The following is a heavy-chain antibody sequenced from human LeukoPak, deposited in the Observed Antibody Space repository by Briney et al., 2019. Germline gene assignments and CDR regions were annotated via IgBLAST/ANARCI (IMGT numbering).Heavy chain of an antibody. Sequence: SETLSLTCAVYGGSFSGYYWSWIRQPPGKGLEWIGEINRSGSTNYNPSLKSRVTISVDTSKNQFSLKLSSVTAADTAVYYCARDGGYVSGWGQGTLVTASS. CDR2: INRSGST. CDR3: ARDGGYVSG. V-gene: IGHV4-34*01. D-gene: IGHD5-12*01. J-gene: IGHJ4*02. CDR1: GGSFSGYY.